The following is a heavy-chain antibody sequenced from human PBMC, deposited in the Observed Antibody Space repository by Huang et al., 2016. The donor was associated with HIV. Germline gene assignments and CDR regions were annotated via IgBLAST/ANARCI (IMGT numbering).Heavy chain of an antibody. CDR2: IIPVFDTV. J-gene: IGHJ4*02. Sequence: QVHLVQSGAEVKKPGSSVKVSCRASGGTFSSYAISWVRQAPGQGLEWMGGIIPVFDTVNSAQKFKGRVTISADEDTTTAYIEVKSLRSDDTAIYYCARDLSHFSAVTATRDRGLDYWGQGTLVAVTS. D-gene: IGHD1-20*01. CDR1: GGTFSSYA. CDR3: ARDLSHFSAVTATRDRGLDY. V-gene: IGHV1-69*01.